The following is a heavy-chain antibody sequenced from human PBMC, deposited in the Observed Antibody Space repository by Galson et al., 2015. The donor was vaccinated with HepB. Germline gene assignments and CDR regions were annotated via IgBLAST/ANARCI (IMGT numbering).Heavy chain of an antibody. J-gene: IGHJ4*02. V-gene: IGHV3-23*01. CDR1: GFTFSSYA. CDR2: ISGSGGST. CDR3: AKWGYYYGSGGYYVGDY. D-gene: IGHD3-10*01. Sequence: SLRLSCAASGFTFSSYAMSWVRQAPGKGLEWVSAISGSGGSTYYADSVKGRFTISRDNSKNTLYLQMNSLRAEDTAVYYCAKWGYYYGSGGYYVGDYWGQGTLVTVSS.